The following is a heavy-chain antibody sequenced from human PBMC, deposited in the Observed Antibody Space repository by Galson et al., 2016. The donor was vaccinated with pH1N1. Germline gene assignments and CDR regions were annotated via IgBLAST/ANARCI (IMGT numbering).Heavy chain of an antibody. J-gene: IGHJ4*02. CDR2: IDWDDEK. V-gene: IGHV2-70*04. D-gene: IGHD3-22*01. CDR3: TLQDPSGYYYFDK. Sequence: PALVTPTQTLTLTCSFSGFSLNSRGMRVNWIRQPPGKALEWLARIDWDDEKFYNTSLKTRLSISKDTSKNQVVLTMTNMDPVDTATDYCTLQDPSGYYYFDKWGQGTLVIVSS. CDR1: GFSLNSRGMR.